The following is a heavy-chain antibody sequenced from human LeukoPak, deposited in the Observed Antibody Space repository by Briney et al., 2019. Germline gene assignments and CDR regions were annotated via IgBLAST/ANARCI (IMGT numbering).Heavy chain of an antibody. D-gene: IGHD3-22*01. CDR2: IWYDGSNK. J-gene: IGHJ3*02. CDR3: ARGDYYDSSGYYFPDAFDI. Sequence: PGGSLRLSCAASGFTFSSYGMHRVRQAPGKGLEWVAVIWYDGSNKYYVDSVQGRFTISRDNSKNTLYLQMSSLRAEDTAVYYCARGDYYDSSGYYFPDAFDIWGQGTMVTVSS. CDR1: GFTFSSYG. V-gene: IGHV3-33*01.